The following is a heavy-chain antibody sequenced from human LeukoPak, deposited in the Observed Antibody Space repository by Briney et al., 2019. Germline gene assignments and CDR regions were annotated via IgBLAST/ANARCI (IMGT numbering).Heavy chain of an antibody. CDR3: ARFRIGYCSSTSCYSGFDP. V-gene: IGHV4-34*01. Sequence: SETLSLTCAVYGGSFSGYYWSWICQPPGKGLEWIGEINHSGSTNYNPSLKSRVTISVDTSKNQFSLKLSSVTAADTAVYYCARFRIGYCSSTSCYSGFDPWGQGTLVTVSS. CDR1: GGSFSGYY. D-gene: IGHD2-2*02. J-gene: IGHJ5*02. CDR2: INHSGST.